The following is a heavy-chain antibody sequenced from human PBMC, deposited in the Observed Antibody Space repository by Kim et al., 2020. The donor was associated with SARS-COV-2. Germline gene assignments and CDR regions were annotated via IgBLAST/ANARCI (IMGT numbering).Heavy chain of an antibody. CDR1: GFTFSSYG. J-gene: IGHJ6*02. D-gene: IGHD5-18*01. Sequence: GGSLRLSCAASGFTFSSYGMHWVRQAPGKGLEWVAVISYDGSNKYYADSVKGRFTISRDNSKNTLYLQMNSLRAEDTAVYYCAKDRGIQLWPHYYYGMDVWGQWTTVTVSS. CDR3: AKDRGIQLWPHYYYGMDV. V-gene: IGHV3-30*18. CDR2: ISYDGSNK.